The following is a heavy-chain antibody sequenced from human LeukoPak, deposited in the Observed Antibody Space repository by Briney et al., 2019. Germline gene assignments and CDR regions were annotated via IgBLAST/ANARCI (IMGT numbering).Heavy chain of an antibody. CDR1: VYTYTSCD. V-gene: IGHV1-8*01. CDR2: MNPNSGNT. Sequence: ASVKVSCKSSVYTYTSCDINWVRQATGQGLEWMGWMNPNSGNTGYGQSFQGRITMTRDISIGTAYMELSNLTSEDTAIYYCTRGSSGRRDNWGQGTLVTVSA. J-gene: IGHJ4*02. CDR3: TRGSSGRRDN. D-gene: IGHD6-19*01.